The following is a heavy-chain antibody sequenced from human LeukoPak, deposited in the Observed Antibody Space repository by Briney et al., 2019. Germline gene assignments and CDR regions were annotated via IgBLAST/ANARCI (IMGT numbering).Heavy chain of an antibody. CDR1: GGSISSGGYS. D-gene: IGHD2-21*02. J-gene: IGHJ4*02. CDR3: AREHYCGGDCYRYFDY. V-gene: IGHV4-30-2*05. Sequence: SETLSLTCAVSGGSISSGGYSWSWIRQPPGKGLEWIGYIYHSGSTYYNPSLKSRVTISVDTSKNQFSLKLSSVTAADTAVYYCAREHYCGGDCYRYFDYWGQGTLVTVSS. CDR2: IYHSGST.